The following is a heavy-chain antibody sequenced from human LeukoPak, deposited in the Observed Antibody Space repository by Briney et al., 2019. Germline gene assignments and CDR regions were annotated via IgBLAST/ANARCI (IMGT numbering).Heavy chain of an antibody. D-gene: IGHD1-26*01. CDR1: GGSISTSSYY. J-gene: IGHJ5*02. Sequence: SETLSLTCTVSGGSISTSSYYWDCIRQPPGKGLDSIGNLYYTGSIYYNPSLKSRVTMSVDTSKNQFSLKLNSVTAADMAVYYCARQGGSPDWFDPWGQGTLVIVSS. CDR3: ARQGGSPDWFDP. V-gene: IGHV4-39*01. CDR2: LYYTGSI.